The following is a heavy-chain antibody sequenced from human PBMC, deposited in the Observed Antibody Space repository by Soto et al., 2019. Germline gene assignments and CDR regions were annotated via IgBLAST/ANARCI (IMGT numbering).Heavy chain of an antibody. J-gene: IGHJ4*02. CDR3: ARVGAAAGPYYSDY. CDR2: INAGNGNT. Sequence: ASVKVSCKASGYTFSNYAMHWVRQAPGQRLEWMGWINAGNGNTKYSQKFQVRVTITRDTSASTAYMELSSLRSEDTAVYYCARVGAAAGPYYSDYWGQGTLVTVSS. CDR1: GYTFSNYA. D-gene: IGHD6-13*01. V-gene: IGHV1-3*01.